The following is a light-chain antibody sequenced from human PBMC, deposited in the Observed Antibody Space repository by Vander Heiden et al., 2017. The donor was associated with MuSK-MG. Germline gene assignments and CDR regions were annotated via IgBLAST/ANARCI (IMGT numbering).Light chain of an antibody. V-gene: IGLV1-40*01. CDR2: GNS. CDR1: SSNIGAGYD. Sequence: QSVLTQPPSLSGAPGQRVTISCTGCSSNIGAGYDVHWYQQLPGTAPKLLIYGNSNRPSGVPVRFSGSKSGTSTSLAITGLQAEDEADYYCQSYDSSLSGVFGGGTKLTVL. CDR3: QSYDSSLSGV. J-gene: IGLJ2*01.